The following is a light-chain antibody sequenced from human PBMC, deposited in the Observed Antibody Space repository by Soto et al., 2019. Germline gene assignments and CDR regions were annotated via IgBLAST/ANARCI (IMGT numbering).Light chain of an antibody. Sequence: EIVLTQSPGTLSLSPGERATLSCRASQSVSRSYLAWYQQKPGQAPRLLIYVASSRATGIPDRFSGSGSGTDFTLTISRLEPEDFAVYYCHQYDSSPLTFGGGTKVEIK. CDR1: QSVSRSY. CDR3: HQYDSSPLT. V-gene: IGKV3-20*01. J-gene: IGKJ4*01. CDR2: VAS.